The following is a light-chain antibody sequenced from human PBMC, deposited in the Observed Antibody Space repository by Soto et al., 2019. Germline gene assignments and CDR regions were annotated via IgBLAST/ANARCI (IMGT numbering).Light chain of an antibody. V-gene: IGKV3D-7*01. J-gene: IGKJ1*01. CDR3: EQDYNLPQWT. CDR1: QSVSSSY. CDR2: GAS. Sequence: PGERVTLSCRASQSVSSSYLTWYQQKPGQAPRLLIYGASTRATGIPARFSGSGSGTAFTLTISSLQPEDFAVYYCEQDYNLPQWTVGQGPEVEIK.